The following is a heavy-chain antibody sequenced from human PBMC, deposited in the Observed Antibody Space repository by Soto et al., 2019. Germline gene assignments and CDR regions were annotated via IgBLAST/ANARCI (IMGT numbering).Heavy chain of an antibody. V-gene: IGHV3-23*01. CDR3: AKAFMVRGVPPLSFGMDV. CDR2: ISGSGGDT. Sequence: PGGSLRLSCAASGLTFSNYAMSWVRQAPGKGLEWVSSISGSGGDTYYADSVKGRFSISRDNSKNTLYLQMNSLRAEDTAVYYCAKAFMVRGVPPLSFGMDVWGQGTTVTVSS. CDR1: GLTFSNYA. D-gene: IGHD3-10*01. J-gene: IGHJ6*02.